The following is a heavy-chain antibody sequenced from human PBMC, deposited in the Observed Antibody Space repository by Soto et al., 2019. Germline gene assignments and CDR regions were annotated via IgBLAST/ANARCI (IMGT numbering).Heavy chain of an antibody. CDR2: TSSDGSTT. D-gene: IGHD1-26*01. V-gene: IGHV3-74*01. Sequence: GGSLRLSCAARGLTFSTYWMHWVRQAPGKGLVWVSRTSSDGSTTNYADSVKGRFAISRDNAKNTLYLQMNSLRDDDTAMYYCAGGGQSGSHTYYFDYWGQGTLVTVS. CDR3: AGGGQSGSHTYYFDY. J-gene: IGHJ4*02. CDR1: GLTFSTYW.